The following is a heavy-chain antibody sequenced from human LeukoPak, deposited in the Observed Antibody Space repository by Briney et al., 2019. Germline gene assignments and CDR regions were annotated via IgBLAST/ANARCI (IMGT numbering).Heavy chain of an antibody. J-gene: IGHJ4*02. CDR1: GFTFSSYG. V-gene: IGHV3-30*03. CDR2: ISHDAKST. CDR3: ASRAIAVANA. Sequence: GGSLRLSCATSGFTFSSYGMHWVRQVPGKGLEWVTVISHDAKSTYHVDSVKGRFTISRDNSKNTLYLQMNSLRAEDTAVYYCASRAIAVANARGQGTLVTVSS. D-gene: IGHD6-19*01.